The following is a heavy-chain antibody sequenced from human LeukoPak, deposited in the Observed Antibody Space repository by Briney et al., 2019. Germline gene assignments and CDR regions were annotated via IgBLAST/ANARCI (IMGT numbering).Heavy chain of an antibody. CDR3: VGQTDNSFYYYIDA. CDR2: IYHSGKT. J-gene: IGHJ6*03. CDR1: GHPISSAFY. V-gene: IGHV4-38-2*01. D-gene: IGHD5-24*01. Sequence: SETLSLTCDVSGHPISSAFYWGWIQQPPGKGLEWIATIYHSGKTYYSPSLRSRITASKDASRNQLSLNLSSVTAADTAVYYCVGQTDNSFYYYIDAWGRGTTVTISS.